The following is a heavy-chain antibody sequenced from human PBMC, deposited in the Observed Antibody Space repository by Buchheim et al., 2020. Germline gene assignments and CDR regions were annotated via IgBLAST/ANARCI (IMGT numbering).Heavy chain of an antibody. CDR3: ARGYDYVWGSYRIDY. J-gene: IGHJ4*02. Sequence: QVQLQQWGAGLLKPSETLSLTCAVYGGSFSGYYWSWIRQPPGKGLEWIGEINHSGSTNYNPSLNSRVTISVDTSKNQFSLQLSSVTAADTAVYYCARGYDYVWGSYRIDYWGQGTL. D-gene: IGHD3-16*02. CDR2: INHSGST. V-gene: IGHV4-34*01. CDR1: GGSFSGYY.